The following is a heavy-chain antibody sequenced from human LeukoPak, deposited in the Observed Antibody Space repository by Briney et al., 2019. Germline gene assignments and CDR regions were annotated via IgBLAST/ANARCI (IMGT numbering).Heavy chain of an antibody. CDR2: INHSGST. CDR3: ASLGVATFTFDS. CDR1: GGSFSGYY. J-gene: IGHJ4*02. D-gene: IGHD5-12*01. Sequence: SETLSLTCAVYGGSFSGYYWSWIRQPPGKGLEWIGEINHSGSTNYNPSLKSRVTISVDTSKNQFSLKLSSVTAADTAVYYCASLGVATFTFDSWGQGTLVTVSS. V-gene: IGHV4-34*01.